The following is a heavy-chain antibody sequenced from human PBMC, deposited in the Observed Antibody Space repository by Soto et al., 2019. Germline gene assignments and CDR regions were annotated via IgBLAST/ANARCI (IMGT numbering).Heavy chain of an antibody. D-gene: IGHD2-15*01. J-gene: IGHJ3*02. CDR3: ARLQYTVVTALDI. CDR2: IYHTVNT. V-gene: IGHV4-59*11. CDR1: VGSIGSHF. Sequence: SETLSLTCSFSVGSIGSHFWSCIRDSPGKGPELVGYIYHTVNTNYNPALKSRVTISMDTSENQLSLQLSSVTAADTAVYYCARLQYTVVTALDICGKGTLVTVSS.